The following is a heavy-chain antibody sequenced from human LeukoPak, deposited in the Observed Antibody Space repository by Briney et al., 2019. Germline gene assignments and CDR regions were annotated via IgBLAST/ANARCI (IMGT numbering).Heavy chain of an antibody. D-gene: IGHD2-21*02. J-gene: IGHJ3*02. CDR1: GFTSSSYW. V-gene: IGHV3-74*01. CDR3: ARGGGDPEVLGDTFDI. CDR2: INSDGSST. Sequence: AGGSLRPSCAASGFTSSSYWMHWVRQAPGKGLVWVSHINSDGSSTRYADSVKVRFAISRDNAKNTLYLQVSSLRAEDTALYYCARGGGDPEVLGDTFDIWGHGTMVTVSS.